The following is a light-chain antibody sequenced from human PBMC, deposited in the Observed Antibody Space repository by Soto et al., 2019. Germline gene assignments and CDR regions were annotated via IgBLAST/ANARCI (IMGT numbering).Light chain of an antibody. CDR3: QQYKPFAT. Sequence: DIQLTQSPSTLSAAVGDSVTITCRASQNIRNLLAWYQQKPGKAPKPLIYDASTLKTGVPSRFSGSGSGSELKFTITGVQSDDFASYISQQYKPFATCGEGTRLEIK. J-gene: IGKJ5*01. CDR1: QNIRNL. CDR2: DAS. V-gene: IGKV1-5*01.